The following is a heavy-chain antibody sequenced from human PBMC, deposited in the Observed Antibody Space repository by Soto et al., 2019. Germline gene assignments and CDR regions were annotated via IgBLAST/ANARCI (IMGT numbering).Heavy chain of an antibody. J-gene: IGHJ6*02. Sequence: VQLVESGGGLVQPGGSLRLSCEASGFTFRNYDMHWVRQGTGKGLEWVSGISAAGDPDYADSVEGRFTISRENAQNSFFLQMNSLRVGDTAGYYCARTDRDFYGLDGWGQGNTVIVSS. CDR2: ISAAGDP. CDR3: ARTDRDFYGLDG. CDR1: GFTFRNYD. V-gene: IGHV3-13*05.